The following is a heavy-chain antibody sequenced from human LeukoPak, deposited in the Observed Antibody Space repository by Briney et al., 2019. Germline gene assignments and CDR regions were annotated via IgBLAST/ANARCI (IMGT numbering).Heavy chain of an antibody. J-gene: IGHJ4*02. CDR2: MNPNSGNT. CDR1: GYTFTGYY. CDR3: ARWGKATGPDY. Sequence: GASVKVSCKASGYTFTGYYMHWVRQAPGQGLEWMGWMNPNSGNTGYAQKFQGRVTITRNTSISTAYMELSSLRSEDTAVYYCARWGKATGPDYWGQGTLVTVSS. D-gene: IGHD3-16*01. V-gene: IGHV1-8*03.